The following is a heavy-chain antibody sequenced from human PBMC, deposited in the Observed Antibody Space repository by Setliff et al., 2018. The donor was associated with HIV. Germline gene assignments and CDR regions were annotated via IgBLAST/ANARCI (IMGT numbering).Heavy chain of an antibody. Sequence: RLSCAASGFTFSSYEMNWVRQAPGKGLEWVSYISSSGSTIYFADSVKGRFTISRDNAKNSLYLQMNSLRAEDTAVYYCARERGYCSSISCIAYYYYMDVWGKGTTVTVSS. J-gene: IGHJ6*03. CDR2: ISSSGSTI. V-gene: IGHV3-48*03. CDR3: ARERGYCSSISCIAYYYYMDV. D-gene: IGHD2-2*01. CDR1: GFTFSSYE.